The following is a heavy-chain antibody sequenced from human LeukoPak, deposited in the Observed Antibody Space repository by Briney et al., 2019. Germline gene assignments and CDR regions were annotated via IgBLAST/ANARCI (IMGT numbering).Heavy chain of an antibody. CDR3: ARKSGDTAMAKDYYYMDV. CDR2: INHSGST. J-gene: IGHJ6*03. CDR1: GGSFSGYY. V-gene: IGHV4-34*01. Sequence: SETLSLTCAVYGGSFSGYYWSWIRQPPGKGLEWIGEINHSGSTNYNPSLKSRVTISVDTSKNQFSLKLSSVTAADTAVYYCARKSGDTAMAKDYYYMDVWGKGTTVTVSS. D-gene: IGHD5-18*01.